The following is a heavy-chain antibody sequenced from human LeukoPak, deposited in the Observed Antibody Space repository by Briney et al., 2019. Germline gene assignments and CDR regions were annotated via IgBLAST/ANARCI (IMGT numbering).Heavy chain of an antibody. J-gene: IGHJ5*02. CDR2: IIPIFGTA. D-gene: IGHD3-22*01. CDR3: ARAWYYDSSGYFYWFDP. Sequence: SVKVSCKASGGTFSSYAISWVRQAPGQGLEWMGGIIPIFGTANYAQKFQGRVTITADESTSTAYMELSSLRSEDTAVYYCARAWYYDSSGYFYWFDPWGQGTLVTVSS. CDR1: GGTFSSYA. V-gene: IGHV1-69*13.